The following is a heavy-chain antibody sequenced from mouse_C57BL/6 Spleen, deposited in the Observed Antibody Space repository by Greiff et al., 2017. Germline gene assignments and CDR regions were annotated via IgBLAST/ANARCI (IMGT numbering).Heavy chain of an antibody. V-gene: IGHV10-3*01. CDR2: IRSKSSNYAT. D-gene: IGHD1-1*01. CDR1: GFTFNTYA. Sequence: EVQRVESGGGLVQPKGSLKLSCAASGFTFNTYAMHWVRQAPGKGLEWVARIRSKSSNYATYYADSVKDRFTISRDDSQSMLYLQMNNRKTEDTAMYYGVRGDDYGSSRYYYAMDYWGQGTSVTVSS. J-gene: IGHJ4*01. CDR3: VRGDDYGSSRYYYAMDY.